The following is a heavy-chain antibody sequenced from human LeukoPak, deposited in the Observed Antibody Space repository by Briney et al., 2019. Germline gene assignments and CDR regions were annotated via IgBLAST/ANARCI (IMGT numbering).Heavy chain of an antibody. Sequence: PSETLSLTCAVYGGSFSGYYWSWIRQPPGKGLEWIGEINHSGSTNYNPSLKSRVTISVDTSKNQFSLKLSSVTAADTAVYYCARVPMVRGVINYWGQETLVTVSS. V-gene: IGHV4-34*01. CDR1: GGSFSGYY. D-gene: IGHD3-10*01. CDR2: INHSGST. J-gene: IGHJ4*02. CDR3: ARVPMVRGVINY.